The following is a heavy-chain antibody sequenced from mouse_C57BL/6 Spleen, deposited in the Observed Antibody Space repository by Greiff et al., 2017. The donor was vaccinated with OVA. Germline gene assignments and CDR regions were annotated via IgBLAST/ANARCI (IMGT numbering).Heavy chain of an antibody. D-gene: IGHD1-1*01. CDR1: GYTFTSYW. Sequence: QVQLQQPGAELVKPGASVKLSCKASGYTFTSYWMQWVKQRPGQGLEWIGEIDPSDSYTNYNQKFKGKAPLTVDTSSSTAYMQLSSPTSEDSAVYYCARRIYYYGSSSYWYFDVWGTGTTVTVSS. CDR3: ARRIYYYGSSSYWYFDV. CDR2: IDPSDSYT. V-gene: IGHV1-50*01. J-gene: IGHJ1*03.